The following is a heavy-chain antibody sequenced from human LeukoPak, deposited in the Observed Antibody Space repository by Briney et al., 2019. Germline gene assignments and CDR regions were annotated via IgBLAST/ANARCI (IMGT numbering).Heavy chain of an antibody. CDR3: ARDRGVGATTYYFDY. J-gene: IGHJ4*02. V-gene: IGHV4-34*01. CDR1: GGSFSGYY. D-gene: IGHD1-26*01. Sequence: SETLSLTCAVYGGSFSGYYWSWIRQPPGKGLEWIGEINHSGSTNYNPSLKSRVTMSVDTSKNQFSLKLSSVTAADTAVYYCARDRGVGATTYYFDYWGQGTLVTVSS. CDR2: INHSGST.